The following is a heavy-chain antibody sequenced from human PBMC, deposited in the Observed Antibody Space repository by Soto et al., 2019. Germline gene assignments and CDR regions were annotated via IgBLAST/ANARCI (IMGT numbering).Heavy chain of an antibody. CDR3: ARDYRAYSYGWGFDY. V-gene: IGHV3-33*01. D-gene: IGHD5-18*01. CDR1: GFTFSSYG. Sequence: QVQLVESGGGVVQPGRSLRLSCAASGFTFSSYGMHWVRQAPGKGLEWVAVIWYDGSNKYYADSVKGRFTISRDNSKNTLYLQMNSLRAEDTAVYYCARDYRAYSYGWGFDYWGQGTLVTVSS. CDR2: IWYDGSNK. J-gene: IGHJ4*02.